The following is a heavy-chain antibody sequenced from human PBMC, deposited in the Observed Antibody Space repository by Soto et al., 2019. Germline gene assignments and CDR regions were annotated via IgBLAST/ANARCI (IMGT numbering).Heavy chain of an antibody. CDR2: MYYGGRT. CDR3: ARGTPSPLIVRNSRGPWFDP. D-gene: IGHD3-22*01. J-gene: IGHJ5*02. CDR1: GGSISSYY. V-gene: IGHV4-59*08. Sequence: SETLSLTCTVSGGSISSYYWSWIRQPPGKGLEWIGYMYYGGRTNYNPSLKSRVTISVDTSKMQVPLKLSSVTAADNAVYFCARGTPSPLIVRNSRGPWFDPWGQGTLVTVSS.